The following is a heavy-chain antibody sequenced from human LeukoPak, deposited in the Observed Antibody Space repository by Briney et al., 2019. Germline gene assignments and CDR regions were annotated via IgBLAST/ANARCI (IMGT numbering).Heavy chain of an antibody. V-gene: IGHV3-30*18. CDR3: AKDQSGVYYYYGMDV. J-gene: IGHJ6*02. Sequence: PGGSLRLSCAASGFTFSSYGMHWVRQAPGKGLEWVAVISYDGSNKYYVDSVKDRFTISRDNSKNTLYLQMNSLRAEDTAVYYCAKDQSGVYYYYGMDVWGQGTTVTVSS. CDR1: GFTFSSYG. CDR2: ISYDGSNK.